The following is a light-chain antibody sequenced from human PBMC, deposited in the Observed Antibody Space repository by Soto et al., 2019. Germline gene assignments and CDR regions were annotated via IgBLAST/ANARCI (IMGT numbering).Light chain of an antibody. CDR2: WAS. Sequence: DIVVTQSPESLAVSLGERATINCKSTQSVLLSSQNKNCITWYQQKPGQPPKVLIYWASTRNSGVPDRFGGSGSGTDFTLTIRSLQAEDVAVYYCHQYCTIPRTFGQGTKVEIK. CDR3: HQYCTIPRT. V-gene: IGKV4-1*01. CDR1: QSVLLSSQNKNC. J-gene: IGKJ1*01.